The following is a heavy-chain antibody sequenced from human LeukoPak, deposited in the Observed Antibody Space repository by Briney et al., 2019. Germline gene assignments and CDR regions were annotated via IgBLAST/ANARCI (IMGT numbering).Heavy chain of an antibody. J-gene: IGHJ4*02. CDR2: IIPIFGTA. Sequence: ASVKVSCKASGGTFSSYAISWVRQAPGQGLEWMGRIIPIFGTANYAQKFQGRVTITTDESTSTAYMELRSLRSEDTAVYYCARDSGGERIQLWYFDYWGQGTLVTVSS. CDR3: ARDSGGERIQLWYFDY. V-gene: IGHV1-69*05. CDR1: GGTFSSYA. D-gene: IGHD5-18*01.